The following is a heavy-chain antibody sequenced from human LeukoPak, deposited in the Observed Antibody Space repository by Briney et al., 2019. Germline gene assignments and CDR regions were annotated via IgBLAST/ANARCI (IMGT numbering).Heavy chain of an antibody. CDR1: GYTFSGYY. J-gene: IGHJ5*02. CDR2: INPNSGGT. Sequence: GASAKVSCKASGYTFSGYYLHWVRQAPGQGLEWMGWINPNSGGTNYAQKFQGRVTMTRDTSISTAYMELSRLRSDDTAVYHCARAGGGNWFDPWGQGTLVTVSS. CDR3: ARAGGGNWFDP. V-gene: IGHV1-2*02. D-gene: IGHD1-26*01.